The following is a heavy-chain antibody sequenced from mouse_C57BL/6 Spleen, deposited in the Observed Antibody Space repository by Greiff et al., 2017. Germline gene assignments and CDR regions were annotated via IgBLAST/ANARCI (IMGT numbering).Heavy chain of an antibody. CDR3: AREGDYYGSSYWFAY. CDR2: ISYDGSN. V-gene: IGHV3-6*01. D-gene: IGHD1-1*01. J-gene: IGHJ3*01. Sequence: EVQVVESGPGLVKPSQSLSLTCSVTGYSITSGYYWNWIRQFPGNKLEWMGYISYDGSNNYNPSLKNRISITRDTSKNHFFLKLNSVTTEDTATYYCAREGDYYGSSYWFAYWGQGTLVTVSA. CDR1: GYSITSGYY.